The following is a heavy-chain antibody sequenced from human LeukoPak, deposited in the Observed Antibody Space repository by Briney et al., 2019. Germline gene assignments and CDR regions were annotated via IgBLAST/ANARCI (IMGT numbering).Heavy chain of an antibody. J-gene: IGHJ5*02. Sequence: GGSLRLSCAASGFSFSFSNMNWVRQAPGKGLEWVSYISSTNGHTYYADSVNGRFTISRDTAKNSLYLQMNSLRVEDTAIYFCARGRDSSGFYGGADLWGQGVLVTVS. CDR1: GFSFSFSN. CDR2: ISSTNGHT. V-gene: IGHV3-21*03. CDR3: ARGRDSSGFYGGADL. D-gene: IGHD6-19*01.